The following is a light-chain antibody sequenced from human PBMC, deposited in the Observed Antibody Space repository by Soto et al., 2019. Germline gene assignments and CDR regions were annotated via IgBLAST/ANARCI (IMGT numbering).Light chain of an antibody. Sequence: IVMTQSPATLSVSPGERATLFCRASQSVSSKLAWYQQKPGQAPRLLIYGASTRATGIPARFSGSGSGTEFTLTISSLQSEDFAVYYCQQYGSSPRTFGQGTKVDIK. CDR3: QQYGSSPRT. CDR1: QSVSSK. V-gene: IGKV3-15*01. CDR2: GAS. J-gene: IGKJ1*01.